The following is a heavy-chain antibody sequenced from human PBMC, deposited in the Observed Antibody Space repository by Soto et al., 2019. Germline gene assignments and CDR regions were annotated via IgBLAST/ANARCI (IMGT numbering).Heavy chain of an antibody. J-gene: IGHJ5*02. CDR2: IYHRGST. Sequence: SVTLSVTCGASVASILSGCYSRHWHRQPPGKGREWIGYIYHRGSTYFNPSLKSRVTISVDRSKNQFSLKVSSVTAADTAVYYCARVPSPWGQGTLVTVSS. CDR3: ARVPSP. CDR1: VASILSGCYS. V-gene: IGHV4-30-2*01.